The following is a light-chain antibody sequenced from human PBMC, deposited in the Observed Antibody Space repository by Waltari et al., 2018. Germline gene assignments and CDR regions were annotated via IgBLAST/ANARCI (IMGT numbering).Light chain of an antibody. CDR2: CKN. CDR1: TLRTYD. V-gene: IGLV3-19*01. J-gene: IGLJ2*01. CDR3: TSRDLSGDVV. Sequence: SSELTQYPAVSVALGLTVRITCQGDTLRTYDGSSCRQNPGQAPVLVLYCKNNRPSGIPDRFSASSSGNTASLIITGTQAEDEADYYCTSRDLSGDVVFGGGTRLTVL.